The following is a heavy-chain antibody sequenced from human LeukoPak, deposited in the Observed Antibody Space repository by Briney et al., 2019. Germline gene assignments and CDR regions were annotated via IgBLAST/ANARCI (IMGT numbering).Heavy chain of an antibody. CDR1: GFTFSSYG. D-gene: IGHD1-26*01. CDR2: IRYDGSNK. V-gene: IGHV3-30*02. CDR3: AKDLRRYSGSPYYYYYMDV. Sequence: GGSLRLSCAASGFTFSSYGMHWVRQAPGKGLEWVAFIRYDGSNKYYADSVKGRFTISRDNSKNTLYLQMNSLRAEDTAVYYCAKDLRRYSGSPYYYYYMDVWGKGTTVTISS. J-gene: IGHJ6*03.